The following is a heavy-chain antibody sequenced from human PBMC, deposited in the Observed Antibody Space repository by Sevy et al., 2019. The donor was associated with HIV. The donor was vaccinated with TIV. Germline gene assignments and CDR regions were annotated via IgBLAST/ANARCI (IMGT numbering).Heavy chain of an antibody. V-gene: IGHV4-34*01. CDR2: INHSGST. D-gene: IGHD1-26*01. Sequence: LLQASETLSLTCAVYGGSFSGYYWSWIRQPPGKGLDWIGEINHSGSTNYNPSLKSRVTISVDTSKNQFSLKLSSVTAADTAVYYCARGGSYYDQKGVFDYWGQGTLVTVSS. CDR3: ARGGSYYDQKGVFDY. CDR1: GGSFSGYY. J-gene: IGHJ4*02.